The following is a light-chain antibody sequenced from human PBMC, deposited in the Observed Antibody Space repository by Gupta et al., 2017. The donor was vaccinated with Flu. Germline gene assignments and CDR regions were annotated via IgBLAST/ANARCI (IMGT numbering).Light chain of an antibody. CDR1: QSINNW. CDR2: EKS. CDR3: QQDNDSSRT. J-gene: IGKJ1*01. Sequence: PSTPPVAIADRVTITGRASQSINNWLAWYQQKPGEAPKLLIYEKSTVESGVPSRFSGSGSGTXFTLTIXMLQPDDFGTYCCQQDNDSSRTFGXGTKVEI. V-gene: IGKV1-5*03.